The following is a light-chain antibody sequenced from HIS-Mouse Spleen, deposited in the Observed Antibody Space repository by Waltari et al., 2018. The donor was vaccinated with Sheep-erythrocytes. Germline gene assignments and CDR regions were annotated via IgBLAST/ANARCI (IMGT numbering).Light chain of an antibody. J-gene: IGLJ3*02. CDR1: SSDVGGYNY. Sequence: QSALTQPPSASGSPGQSVTISCTGTSSDVGGYNYVSWYQQHPGKAPKLMSYEVSKRPSGVPDRCSGSKSGNTASLTGSGLQAEDEADYYCSSYAGSNNWVFGGGTKLTVL. CDR2: EVS. CDR3: SSYAGSNNWV. V-gene: IGLV2-8*01.